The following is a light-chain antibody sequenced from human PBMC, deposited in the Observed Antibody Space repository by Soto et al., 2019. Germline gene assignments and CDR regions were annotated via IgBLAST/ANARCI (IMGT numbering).Light chain of an antibody. J-gene: IGLJ1*01. V-gene: IGLV2-8*01. CDR1: SSDVGGYNY. CDR2: EVT. CDR3: SSYAGSSKYV. Sequence: QSVLTQPPSASGSPGQSVTISCTGTSSDVGGYNYVSWYQQHPGKAPKRMIYEVTKRPSGVPDRFSGSKSGNTASLTVSGLQAEDEADYYCSSYAGSSKYVFGTGTKLTVL.